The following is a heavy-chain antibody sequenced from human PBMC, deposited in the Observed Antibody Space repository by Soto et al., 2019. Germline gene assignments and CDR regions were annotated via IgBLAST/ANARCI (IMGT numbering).Heavy chain of an antibody. J-gene: IGHJ4*02. CDR1: GYTFTSYY. V-gene: IGHV1-46*01. Sequence: GASVKVSCKASGYTFTSYYMHWVRQAPGQGLEWMGIINPSGGSTSYAQKFQGRVTMTRDTSTSTVYMELSSLRSEDTAVYYCARGITMTVVAKVANSHLAFDYWGQGPLVTVSS. CDR3: ARGITMTVVAKVANSHLAFDY. CDR2: INPSGGST. D-gene: IGHD3-22*01.